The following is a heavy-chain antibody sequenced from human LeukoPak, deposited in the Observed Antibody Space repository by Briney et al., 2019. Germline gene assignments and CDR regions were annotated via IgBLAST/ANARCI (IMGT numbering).Heavy chain of an antibody. CDR2: IKQDGSEK. J-gene: IGHJ4*02. Sequence: GGSLRLSCAASGFTFSSHWMAWVRQAPGKGLEWVANIKQDGSEKYYLDSMKGRLTISRDNAKNSLYLQVNSLRVEDTAVYYCASLNYGQVWGSPHYYFDYWGQGILVTVSS. V-gene: IGHV3-7*01. CDR3: ASLNYGQVWGSPHYYFDY. D-gene: IGHD3-16*01. CDR1: GFTFSSHW.